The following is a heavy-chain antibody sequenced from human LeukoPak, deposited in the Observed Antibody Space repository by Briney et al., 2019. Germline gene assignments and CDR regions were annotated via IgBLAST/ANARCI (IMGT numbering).Heavy chain of an antibody. V-gene: IGHV3-7*01. Sequence: GGSLRLSCVASGFTFRTYWMSWVRQAPGKGLEWVANIKQDGGEKYYVDSVKGRFTISRDNAKNSLYLQMNSLRVEDTAVYYCAREDHSNYNYWGQGTLVTVSS. CDR2: IKQDGGEK. J-gene: IGHJ4*02. CDR3: AREDHSNYNY. D-gene: IGHD4-11*01. CDR1: GFTFRTYW.